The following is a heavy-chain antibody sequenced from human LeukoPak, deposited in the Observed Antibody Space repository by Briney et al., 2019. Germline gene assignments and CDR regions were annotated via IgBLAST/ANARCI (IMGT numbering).Heavy chain of an antibody. D-gene: IGHD3-10*02. CDR3: AELGITMIGGV. V-gene: IGHV3-48*03. Sequence: GGSMRLSCAASGFTFSSYEMNWVRQAPGKGLEWVSYISSSGSTIYYADSVKGRFTISRDNAKNSLYLQMNSLRAEDTAVYYCAELGITMIGGVWGKGTTVTISS. CDR1: GFTFSSYE. J-gene: IGHJ6*04. CDR2: ISSSGSTI.